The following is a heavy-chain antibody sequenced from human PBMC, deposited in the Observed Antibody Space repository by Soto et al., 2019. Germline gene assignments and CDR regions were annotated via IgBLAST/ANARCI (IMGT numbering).Heavy chain of an antibody. CDR1: GFTFSNAW. Sequence: GGSLRLSCAASGFTFSNAWMNWVRQAPGKGLEWVGRIKSKTDGGTTDYAAPVKGRFTISRDDSKNTLYLQMNSLKTEDTAVYYCTTGVSRWPRSRFDYWGQGTLVTVSS. V-gene: IGHV3-15*07. D-gene: IGHD3-3*01. CDR3: TTGVSRWPRSRFDY. CDR2: IKSKTDGGTT. J-gene: IGHJ4*02.